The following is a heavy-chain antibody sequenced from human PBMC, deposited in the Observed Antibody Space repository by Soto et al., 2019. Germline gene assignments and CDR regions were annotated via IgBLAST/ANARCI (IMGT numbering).Heavy chain of an antibody. Sequence: PSVKVSCKTSGYTFNTYGINWVRQAPGQGLELMGWISAYDGKTTYAEKFQGRVTLTTDTSTSTAYMELRCLRSDDTAIYYCARDPHEFWTSYWFDPWGQGTPVTVSS. J-gene: IGHJ5*02. D-gene: IGHD3-3*01. CDR1: GYTFNTYG. CDR2: ISAYDGKT. CDR3: ARDPHEFWTSYWFDP. V-gene: IGHV1-18*01.